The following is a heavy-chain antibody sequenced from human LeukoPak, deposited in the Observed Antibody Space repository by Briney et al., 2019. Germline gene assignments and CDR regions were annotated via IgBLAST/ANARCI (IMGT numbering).Heavy chain of an antibody. D-gene: IGHD6-19*01. CDR3: AREVLSSGWIDY. CDR1: GFTFSSYA. Sequence: GGSLRLSCAASGFTFSSYAMSWVRQAPGKGLEWVSYISSSGSTIYYADSVKGRFTISRDNAKNSLYLQMNSLRAEDTAVYYCAREVLSSGWIDYWGQGTLVTVSS. CDR2: ISSSGSTI. V-gene: IGHV3-48*04. J-gene: IGHJ4*02.